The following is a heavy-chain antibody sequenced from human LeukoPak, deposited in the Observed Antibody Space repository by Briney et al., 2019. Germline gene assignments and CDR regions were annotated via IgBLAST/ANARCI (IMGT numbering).Heavy chain of an antibody. CDR2: ISSSSSYI. Sequence: GGSLRLSCPASGFTFSSYSMNWVRQAPGKGLEWVSSISSSSSYIYYADSVKGRFTISRDNAKNSLYLQMNSLRAEDTAVYYCARIAVAGLVLEYWGQGTLVTVSS. CDR3: ARIAVAGLVLEY. D-gene: IGHD6-19*01. V-gene: IGHV3-21*01. J-gene: IGHJ4*02. CDR1: GFTFSSYS.